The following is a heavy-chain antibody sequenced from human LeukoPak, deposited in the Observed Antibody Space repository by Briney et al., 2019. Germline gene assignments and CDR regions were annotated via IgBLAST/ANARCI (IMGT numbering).Heavy chain of an antibody. CDR1: GFSFSSYA. J-gene: IGHJ5*01. V-gene: IGHV3-23*01. D-gene: IGHD1-26*01. CDR2: IAGSSVAAGRSST. Sequence: GGSLRLSCATSGFSFSSYAMRSVRQAPGKGLEWVSAIAGSSVAAGRSSTYYADSVTGRLTISRDNSKTTLYLQMNSLRADDTAVYYCAKTSTIANFPWENWFDSWGQGTLVTVSS. CDR3: AKTSTIANFPWENWFDS.